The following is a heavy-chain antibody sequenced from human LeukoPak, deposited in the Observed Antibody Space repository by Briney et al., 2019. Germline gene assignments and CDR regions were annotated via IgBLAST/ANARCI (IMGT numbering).Heavy chain of an antibody. D-gene: IGHD3-22*01. CDR3: IRVYYDSSGYYPSDY. Sequence: PGGSLRLSCAASGFTFSGSAMHWVRQASGKGLEWVGRIRSKANSYATAYAASVKGRFTISRDDSKNTAYLQMNSLKTEDTAVYYCIRVYYDSSGYYPSDYWGQGTLVTVSS. J-gene: IGHJ4*02. V-gene: IGHV3-73*01. CDR2: IRSKANSYAT. CDR1: GFTFSGSA.